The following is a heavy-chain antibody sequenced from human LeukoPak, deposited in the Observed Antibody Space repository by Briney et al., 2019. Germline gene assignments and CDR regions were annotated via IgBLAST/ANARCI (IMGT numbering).Heavy chain of an antibody. CDR2: INPNSGGT. CDR1: GYTFTGYY. D-gene: IGHD5-12*01. CDR3: ARGYSGYGSSYAFDI. J-gene: IGHJ3*02. V-gene: IGHV1-2*02. Sequence: ASVKVSCKASGYTFTGYYMHWVRQAPGQGLEWMGWINPNSGGTNYAQKFQGRVTMTRDTSIGTAYMELSRLRSDDTAVYYCARGYSGYGSSYAFDIWGQGTMVTVSS.